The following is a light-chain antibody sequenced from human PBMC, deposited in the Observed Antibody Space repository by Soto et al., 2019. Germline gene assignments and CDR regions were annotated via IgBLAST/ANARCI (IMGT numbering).Light chain of an antibody. CDR3: QQSYTIPIT. V-gene: IGKV1-39*01. Sequence: DIQMTQSPSSLSASVGDRVTITCRASQSIDNYLNWYHQKPGKAPKLLIYDASNLQSGAPSRFSGSGSGTEFTLTISSLLPEDFATYYCQQSYTIPITFGQGTGVDIK. CDR1: QSIDNY. J-gene: IGKJ5*01. CDR2: DAS.